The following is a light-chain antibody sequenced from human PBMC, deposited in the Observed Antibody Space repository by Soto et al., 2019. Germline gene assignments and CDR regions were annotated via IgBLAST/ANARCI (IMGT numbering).Light chain of an antibody. J-gene: IGLJ1*01. Sequence: QSALTQPASVSGSPGQSITISCTGTSSDVGGYNYVSWYQQHPGKAPKLMIFDVSNRPSGVSNRFSGSESGNTASLTISGLQAEDEADYYCSSYTSTTLVYVFGTGTKVTVL. CDR2: DVS. CDR1: SSDVGGYNY. CDR3: SSYTSTTLVYV. V-gene: IGLV2-14*01.